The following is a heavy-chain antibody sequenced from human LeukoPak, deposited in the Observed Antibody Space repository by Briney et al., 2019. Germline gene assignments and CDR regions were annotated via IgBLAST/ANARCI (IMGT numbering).Heavy chain of an antibody. Sequence: GGSPRLSCAASGFTFSTYAMSWVRQAPGKGLEWVSGISESGGTTYYADSVKGRFTISRDNFKSTLYLQMNSLRAEDTAVYYCAKDPSTSWYWYFQHWGQGTLVTVSS. D-gene: IGHD2-8*02. CDR2: ISESGGTT. CDR1: GFTFSTYA. J-gene: IGHJ1*01. V-gene: IGHV3-23*01. CDR3: AKDPSTSWYWYFQH.